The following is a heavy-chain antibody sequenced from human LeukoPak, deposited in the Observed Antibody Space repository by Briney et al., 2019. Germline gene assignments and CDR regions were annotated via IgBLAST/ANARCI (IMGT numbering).Heavy chain of an antibody. CDR2: IGGNSGYT. CDR1: GFTFKNYA. V-gene: IGHV3-23*01. CDR3: ATERPFSSGTYYNA. Sequence: GGSLRLPCAASGFTFKNYAMSWVRQAPGKGLEWASTIGGNSGYTYYSDSVKGRFTISRDNSRNTLYLQMTSLRVDDTAVYFCATERPFSSGTYYNAWGQGTLVIVSS. J-gene: IGHJ5*02. D-gene: IGHD3-10*01.